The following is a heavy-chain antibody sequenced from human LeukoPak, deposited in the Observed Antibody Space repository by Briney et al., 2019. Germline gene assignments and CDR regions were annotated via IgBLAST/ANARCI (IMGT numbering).Heavy chain of an antibody. J-gene: IGHJ4*02. CDR2: ISSNSRYT. D-gene: IGHD5-24*01. V-gene: IGHV3-11*06. CDR3: TSPGGDGYHPDY. Sequence: GGSLRLSCAASGFTFSDYYMSWIRQAPGKGLEWVSYISSNSRYTHYADSVKGRSTISRDDAKNSLSLQMNSLRAEDTAVYYCTSPGGDGYHPDYWGQGTLVTASS. CDR1: GFTFSDYY.